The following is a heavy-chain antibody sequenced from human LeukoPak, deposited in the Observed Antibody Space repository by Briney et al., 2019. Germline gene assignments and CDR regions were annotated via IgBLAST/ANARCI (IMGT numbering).Heavy chain of an antibody. CDR3: ARDLGQTSITGTTRDY. CDR1: GGSISSYY. V-gene: IGHV4-59*12. Sequence: PSETLSLTCTVSGGSISSYYWSWIRQPPGKGLEWIGYIYYSGSTNYNPSLKSRVTISVDTSKNQFSLKLSSVTAADTAVYYCARDLGQTSITGTTRDYWGQGTLVTVSS. D-gene: IGHD1-20*01. J-gene: IGHJ4*02. CDR2: IYYSGST.